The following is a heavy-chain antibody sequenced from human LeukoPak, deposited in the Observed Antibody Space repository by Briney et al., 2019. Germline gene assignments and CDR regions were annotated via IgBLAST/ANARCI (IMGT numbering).Heavy chain of an antibody. CDR3: ARLGQRGATTSLDY. V-gene: IGHV4-30-2*01. Sequence: SQTLSLTCAVSGASINSADSSWSWIRQPPGKGLEWIGYIYHTGSTYYNPSLNGRVTISVDTSKNQFSLKLSSVTAADTAVYYCARLGQRGATTSLDYWGQGTLVTVSS. CDR1: GASINSADSS. CDR2: IYHTGST. D-gene: IGHD1-26*01. J-gene: IGHJ4*02.